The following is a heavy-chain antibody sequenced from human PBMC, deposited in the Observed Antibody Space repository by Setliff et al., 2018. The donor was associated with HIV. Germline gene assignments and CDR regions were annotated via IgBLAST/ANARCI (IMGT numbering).Heavy chain of an antibody. CDR3: VRVSREGWPVMWFDS. V-gene: IGHV1-46*01. J-gene: IGHJ5*01. CDR2: INPSSGDT. Sequence: RASVKVSCKASGYSFTNYYIHWVRQAPGQGLEWMGVINPSSGDTLYAQKFQGRVTITRDTSASTAYMELSSLRSEDTGVYYCVRVSREGWPVMWFDSWGQGTLV. D-gene: IGHD3-16*01. CDR1: GYSFTNYY.